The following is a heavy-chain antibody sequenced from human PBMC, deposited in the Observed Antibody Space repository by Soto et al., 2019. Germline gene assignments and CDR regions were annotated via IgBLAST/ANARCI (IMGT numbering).Heavy chain of an antibody. CDR2: IYYSGST. V-gene: IGHV4-39*01. D-gene: IGHD6-25*01. J-gene: IGHJ4*02. CDR1: RGSISSGTNY. Sequence: SETLSLTCTVSRGSISSGTNYWAWIRQPPGKGLEWIANIYYSGSTFYNPSLKSRVTISLDTSKSQFSLKLRSVTAADTAVYYCARHEAGWYFDSWGQGTLVTVSS. CDR3: ARHEAGWYFDS.